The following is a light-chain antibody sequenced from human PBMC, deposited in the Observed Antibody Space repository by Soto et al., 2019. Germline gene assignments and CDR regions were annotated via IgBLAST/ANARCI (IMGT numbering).Light chain of an antibody. CDR2: DVS. Sequence: QSALTQPASVSGSPGQSITISCTGTSSDVGSYNYVSWYQQHPGKAPKLMIYDVSNRPSGVSNRFSGSKSGNTASLTISGLQAEDEADYYCSSYTSSRPVFGGGTQLTVL. CDR3: SSYTSSRPV. V-gene: IGLV2-14*01. CDR1: SSDVGSYNY. J-gene: IGLJ2*01.